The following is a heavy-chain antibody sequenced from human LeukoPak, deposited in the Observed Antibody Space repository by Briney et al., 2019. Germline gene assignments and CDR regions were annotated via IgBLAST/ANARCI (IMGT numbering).Heavy chain of an antibody. V-gene: IGHV4-61*02. CDR3: ARTAWGYYYYMDV. Sequence: PSETLSLTCTVSGGSISSGSYYWSWIRQPAGKGLEWIGRIYTSGSTNYNPSLKSRVTISVDTSKTQFSLKLSSVTAADTAVYYCARTAWGYYYYMDVWGKGTTVTISS. CDR2: IYTSGST. CDR1: GGSISSGSYY. D-gene: IGHD3-16*01. J-gene: IGHJ6*03.